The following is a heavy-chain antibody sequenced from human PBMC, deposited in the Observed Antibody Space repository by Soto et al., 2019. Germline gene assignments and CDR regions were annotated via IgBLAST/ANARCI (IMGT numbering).Heavy chain of an antibody. CDR2: IDGSGGDI. CDR3: ARDGSGH. CDR1: GFPFSSYS. Sequence: GGSLRLSCAASGFPFSSYSMGWVRQAPGTGLEWVSIIDGSGGDISLADSVKGRFTISRDNSKNTVNLQMNSLRPEDTAVYYCARDGSGHWGQGTLVTVSS. V-gene: IGHV3-23*01. J-gene: IGHJ4*02.